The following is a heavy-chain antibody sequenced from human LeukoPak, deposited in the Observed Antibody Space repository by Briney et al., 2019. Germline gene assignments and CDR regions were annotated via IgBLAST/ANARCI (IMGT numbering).Heavy chain of an antibody. CDR2: IYSGGST. J-gene: IGHJ4*02. D-gene: IGHD3-10*01. CDR3: ASPYYYGSGTYDY. CDR1: GFTVSSNY. Sequence: GGSLRLSCAASGFTVSSNYMSWVRQAPGKGLEWVSVIYSGGSTYYADSVKGRFTISRDNSKNTLYLQMNSLRAEDTAVYYCASPYYYGSGTYDYWGQGTLVTVSS. V-gene: IGHV3-53*01.